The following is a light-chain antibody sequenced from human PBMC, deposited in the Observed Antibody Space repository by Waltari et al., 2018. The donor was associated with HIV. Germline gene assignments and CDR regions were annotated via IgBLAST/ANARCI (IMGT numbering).Light chain of an antibody. V-gene: IGKV3-20*01. CDR3: QHYGSSPLFT. Sequence: EIVLTQSPGTLSLSPGERATLSCRASQSVSSSYLAWYQQKPGQAPRLLIYGASSRATGIPDRCSGSGSGTDFTLTLSRLEPEDFAVYYCQHYGSSPLFTFGPGTKVDI. J-gene: IGKJ3*01. CDR1: QSVSSSY. CDR2: GAS.